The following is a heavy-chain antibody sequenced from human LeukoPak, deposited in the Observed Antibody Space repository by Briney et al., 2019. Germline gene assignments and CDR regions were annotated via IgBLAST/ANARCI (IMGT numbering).Heavy chain of an antibody. V-gene: IGHV4-4*02. J-gene: IGHJ6*03. CDR1: GGSISSSYW. CDR2: IYHSGST. CDR3: AKDGFERGDDTDYMDV. D-gene: IGHD3-22*01. Sequence: SETLSLTCGVSGGSISSSYWWSWVRQPPGKGLEWIGEIYHSGSTNYNPSLRSRVTISVDKSKNQFSLNLSSVTAADTAVYYCAKDGFERGDDTDYMDVWGKGTTVTVSS.